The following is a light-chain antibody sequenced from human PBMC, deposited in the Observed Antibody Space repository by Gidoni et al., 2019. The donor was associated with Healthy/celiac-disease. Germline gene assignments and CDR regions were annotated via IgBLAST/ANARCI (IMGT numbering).Light chain of an antibody. Sequence: QSALNHAAAVSASPGQSITISCTGTSSDVGGYNYVSWYQQHPGKAPKLMIYEVSNRPSGVSNRFSGSKSGNTASLTISGLQAEDEADYYCSSYTSSSHVVFGGGTKLTVL. CDR2: EVS. V-gene: IGLV2-14*01. CDR1: SSDVGGYNY. J-gene: IGLJ2*01. CDR3: SSYTSSSHVV.